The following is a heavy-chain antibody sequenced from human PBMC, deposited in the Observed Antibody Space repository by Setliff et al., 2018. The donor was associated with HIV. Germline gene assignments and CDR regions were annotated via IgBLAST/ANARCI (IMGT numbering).Heavy chain of an antibody. CDR2: IHFRGST. J-gene: IGHJ6*03. CDR1: GDSISTPDYY. V-gene: IGHV4-39*01. D-gene: IGHD3-10*01. CDR3: ARLTFTRFIDV. Sequence: SQTLSLTCSVSGDSISTPDYYWGWLRRPPGKGLEWLGSIHFRGSTYFHPSLKNRITMSVDASRNQFSLRLTSVSASDTSVYYCARLTFTRFIDVWGKGTTVTVSS.